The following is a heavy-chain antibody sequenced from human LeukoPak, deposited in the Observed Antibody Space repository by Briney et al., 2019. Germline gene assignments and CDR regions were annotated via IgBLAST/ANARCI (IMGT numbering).Heavy chain of an antibody. D-gene: IGHD4-17*01. J-gene: IGHJ4*02. V-gene: IGHV3-7*01. CDR2: IKQDGSEK. Sequence: GGSLRLSCAASGFTFSSYWMSWVRQAPGKGLEWVANIKQDGSEKYYVDSVKGRFTISRDNAKNSLYLQMNSLRAEDTAVYYCARVYRTRYGDYGDNDYWGQGTLVTVSS. CDR3: ARVYRTRYGDYGDNDY. CDR1: GFTFSSYW.